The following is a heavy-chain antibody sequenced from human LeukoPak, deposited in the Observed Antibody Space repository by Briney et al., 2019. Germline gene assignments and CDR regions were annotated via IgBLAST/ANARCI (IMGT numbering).Heavy chain of an antibody. J-gene: IGHJ5*02. V-gene: IGHV1-18*01. CDR2: ISAYNGNT. CDR3: VRVGVVVPAAWFDP. CDR1: GYTFTSYG. Sequence: ASVKVSCKASGYTFTSYGISWVRQAPGQGLEWMGWISAYNGNTNYAQKLQGRVTMTTDTSTNTAYMELRSLTSDDTAVYYCVRVGVVVPAAWFDPWGQGTLVTVSS. D-gene: IGHD2-2*01.